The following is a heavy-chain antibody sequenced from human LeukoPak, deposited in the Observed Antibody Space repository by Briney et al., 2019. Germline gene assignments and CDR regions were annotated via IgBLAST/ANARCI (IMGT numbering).Heavy chain of an antibody. D-gene: IGHD2-21*02. J-gene: IGHJ4*02. Sequence: GGSLRLSCAASGFTFSDYYMSWIRQAPGKGLEWVSFISGSGSNTNYADSVKGRFTISRENAKNSLYLQMNSLRAEDTAVYYCARDQYLAYCGGDCYSGQFGYWGPGILVTVSS. CDR1: GFTFSDYY. CDR3: ARDQYLAYCGGDCYSGQFGY. V-gene: IGHV3-11*06. CDR2: ISGSGSNT.